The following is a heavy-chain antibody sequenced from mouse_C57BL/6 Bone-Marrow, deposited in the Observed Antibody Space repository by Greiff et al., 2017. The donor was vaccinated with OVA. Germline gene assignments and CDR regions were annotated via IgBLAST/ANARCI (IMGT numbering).Heavy chain of an antibody. CDR1: GYTFTSYW. CDR3: ARRYYGSSYKGYFDD. J-gene: IGHJ2*01. D-gene: IGHD1-1*01. CDR2: IYPGSGST. V-gene: IGHV1-55*01. Sequence: QVQLQQPGAELVKPGASVKMSCKASGYTFTSYWITWVKQRPGQGLEWIGDIYPGSGSTNYNEKFKSKATLTVDTSSSTAYMQLSSLTSGDSAVDYGARRYYGSSYKGYFDDWGQGTTLTVSS.